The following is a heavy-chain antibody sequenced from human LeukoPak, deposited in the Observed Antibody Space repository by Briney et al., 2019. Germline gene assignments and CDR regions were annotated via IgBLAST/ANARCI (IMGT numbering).Heavy chain of an antibody. D-gene: IGHD6-6*01. CDR2: IIPIFGTA. V-gene: IGHV1-69*13. CDR3: ARRGSSPTLNYYYYGMDV. CDR1: GGTFSSYA. J-gene: IGHJ6*02. Sequence: GASVKVSCKASGGTFSSYAISWVRQAPGQGLEWMGGIIPIFGTANYAQKFQGRVTITADESTSTAYMELSSLRSEDTAVCYCARRGSSPTLNYYYYGMDVWGQGTTVTVSS.